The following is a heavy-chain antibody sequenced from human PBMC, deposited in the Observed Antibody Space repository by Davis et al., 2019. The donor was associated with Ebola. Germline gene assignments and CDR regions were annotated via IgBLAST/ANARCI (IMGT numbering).Heavy chain of an antibody. V-gene: IGHV4-39*07. CDR2: IYYSGST. D-gene: IGHD3-3*01. CDR3: ARDNFGGGVVMFERWFDP. J-gene: IGHJ5*02. CDR1: GGSISTINTY. Sequence: SETLSLTCTVSGGSISTINTYWGWIRQPPGKGLEWIGSIYYSGSTYYNPSLKSRVTISVDTSKNQFSLKLSSVTAADTAVYYCARDNFGGGVVMFERWFDPWGQGTLVTVSS.